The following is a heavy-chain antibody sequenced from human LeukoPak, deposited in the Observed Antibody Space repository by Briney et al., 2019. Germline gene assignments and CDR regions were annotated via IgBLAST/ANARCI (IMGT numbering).Heavy chain of an antibody. Sequence: SETLSLTCAVYGGSFSGYYWSWIRKPPGKGLEWIGEINHSGSTNYNPTLKSRVTLSVDTSKHQFSLKLRSVTAADTAVSYCARNRLLWFGESTLDVWGQGATVTVSS. CDR2: INHSGST. J-gene: IGHJ6*02. D-gene: IGHD3-10*01. CDR3: ARNRLLWFGESTLDV. V-gene: IGHV4-34*01. CDR1: GGSFSGYY.